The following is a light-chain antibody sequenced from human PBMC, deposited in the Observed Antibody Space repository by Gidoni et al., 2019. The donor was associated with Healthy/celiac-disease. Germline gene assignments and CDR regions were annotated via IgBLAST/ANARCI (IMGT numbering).Light chain of an antibody. V-gene: IGKV1-6*01. J-gene: IGKJ4*01. Sequence: AIQMTQSPSSLTASVGDRGTITCRASQGTRNDLGWYQQKPGKAPKLLIYASSSLQSGVPSRFSGSGSGTDFTLTISSLQPEDFATYYCLQDYNYPLTFGGGTKVEIK. CDR3: LQDYNYPLT. CDR2: ASS. CDR1: QGTRND.